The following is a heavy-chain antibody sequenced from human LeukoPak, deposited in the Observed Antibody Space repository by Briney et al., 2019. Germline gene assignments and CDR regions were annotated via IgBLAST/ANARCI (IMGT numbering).Heavy chain of an antibody. J-gene: IGHJ4*02. Sequence: SETLSLTCTVSGGSISSYYWTWIRQPAGKGLEWIGYIYYSGSTNYNPSLKSRVTISVDTSKNQFSLKLSSVTAADTAVYYCARQAYCGGDCYSLDYWGQGTLVTVSS. V-gene: IGHV4-59*08. D-gene: IGHD2-21*02. CDR3: ARQAYCGGDCYSLDY. CDR2: IYYSGST. CDR1: GGSISSYY.